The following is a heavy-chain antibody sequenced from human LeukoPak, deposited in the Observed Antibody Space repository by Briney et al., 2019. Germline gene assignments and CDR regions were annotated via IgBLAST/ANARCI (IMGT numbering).Heavy chain of an antibody. CDR2: LSGSGGST. J-gene: IGHJ4*02. CDR1: GVTFSGYA. V-gene: IGHV3-23*01. D-gene: IGHD1-26*01. Sequence: GGSLRLSCAASGVTFSGYAMSWVRQAPGKGLEWVSALSGSGGSTYYADSVKGRFTISRDNSKNTLYLQMNSLRAEDTAVYYCAKVVGATIFDYWGQGTLVAVSS. CDR3: AKVVGATIFDY.